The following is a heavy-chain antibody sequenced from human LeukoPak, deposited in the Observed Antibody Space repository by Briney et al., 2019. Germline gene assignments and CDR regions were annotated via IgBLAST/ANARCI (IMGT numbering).Heavy chain of an antibody. CDR3: ARDDSQYSSSSGPLFDY. CDR2: IKQDGSEK. Sequence: GGSLRLSCAASGFTFSSYWMSWVRQAPGKGLEWVANIKQDGSEKYYVDSVKGRFTISRDSAKNSLYLQMNSLRAEDTAVYYCARDDSQYSSSSGPLFDYWGQGTLVTVSS. D-gene: IGHD6-6*01. J-gene: IGHJ4*02. V-gene: IGHV3-7*01. CDR1: GFTFSSYW.